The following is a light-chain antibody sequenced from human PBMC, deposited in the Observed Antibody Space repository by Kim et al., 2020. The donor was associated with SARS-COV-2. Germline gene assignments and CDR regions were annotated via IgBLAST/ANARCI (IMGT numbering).Light chain of an antibody. J-gene: IGLJ1*01. Sequence: GERVTIYCSGSRPNIGPMSVNWYQPAPGMAPKLLIYSNNQRPSGVPDRFSGSKSGTSASLAISGLQSEDEADYYCAAWDDSLYAYVFGTGTKVTVL. CDR2: SNN. V-gene: IGLV1-44*01. CDR1: RPNIGPMS. CDR3: AAWDDSLYAYV.